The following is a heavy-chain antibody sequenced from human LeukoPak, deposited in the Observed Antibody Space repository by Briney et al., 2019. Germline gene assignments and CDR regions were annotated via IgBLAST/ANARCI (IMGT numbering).Heavy chain of an antibody. J-gene: IGHJ4*02. CDR1: GFTFSDYY. V-gene: IGHV3-11*04. CDR3: ARVKAYNSGFDY. CDR2: ISDSGSSI. D-gene: IGHD1-1*01. Sequence: GGSLRLSCAASGFTFSDYYMSWIRQAPGKGLEWVSHISDSGSSIYYADSVKGRFTISRDNAKNSLYLQMNSLRAEDTAVYYCARVKAYNSGFDYWGQGTLVTVSS.